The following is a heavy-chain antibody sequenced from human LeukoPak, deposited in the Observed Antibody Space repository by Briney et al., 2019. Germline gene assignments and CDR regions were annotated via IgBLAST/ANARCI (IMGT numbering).Heavy chain of an antibody. Sequence: RPSETLSLTCTVSGGSISSYYWSWIRQPPGKGLEWIGYIYYSGSTNYNPSLKSRVTISVDTSKNQFSLKLSSVTAADTAVYYCARGDDGYGPYFDYWGQGTLVTVSS. J-gene: IGHJ4*02. CDR2: IYYSGST. CDR3: ARGDDGYGPYFDY. CDR1: GGSISSYY. D-gene: IGHD5-18*01. V-gene: IGHV4-59*01.